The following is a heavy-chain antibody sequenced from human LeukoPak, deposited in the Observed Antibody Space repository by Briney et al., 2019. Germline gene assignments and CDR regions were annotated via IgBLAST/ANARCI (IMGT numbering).Heavy chain of an antibody. V-gene: IGHV3-23*01. Sequence: GGSLRLSCAASGFSFNNYAMSWVRQAPGKGLEWVSAISTTGGSAYYADSVKGPFTVSRDNSKNTLSLQMDSLRVEDTALYYCAKDWTTVVTPKGYYFDSWGQGTLVTVSS. CDR2: ISTTGGSA. CDR3: AKDWTTVVTPKGYYFDS. CDR1: GFSFNNYA. D-gene: IGHD4-23*01. J-gene: IGHJ4*02.